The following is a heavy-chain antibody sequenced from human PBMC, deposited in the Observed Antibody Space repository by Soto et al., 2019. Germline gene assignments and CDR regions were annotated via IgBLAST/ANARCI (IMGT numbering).Heavy chain of an antibody. CDR3: ARGPPFGR. J-gene: IGHJ4*02. D-gene: IGHD3-3*01. V-gene: IGHV4-59*12. CDR2: IYYSGST. Sequence: PSETLSLTCTVCGGCISSYYWSWIRQPPGKGLEWIGYIYYSGSTNYSPSLKSRVTISVDTSKNQFSLKLSSVTAADTAVYYCARGPPFGRGGQGTLVTVSS. CDR1: GGCISSYY.